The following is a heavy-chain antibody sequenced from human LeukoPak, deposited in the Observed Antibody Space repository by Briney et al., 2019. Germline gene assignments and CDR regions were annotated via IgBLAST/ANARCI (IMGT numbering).Heavy chain of an antibody. CDR3: AREDRVVVPDAPDYYYYYMDV. D-gene: IGHD2-2*01. CDR2: ISSHAIYI. CDR1: GFTFRSYS. J-gene: IGHJ6*03. V-gene: IGHV3-21*04. Sequence: GGSLRLSCAASGFTFRSYSMNWLRQAPGKGLEWVSTISSHAIYIYYADSVKGRFTISRDNSENSVYLQMDSLRAEDTAVYYCAREDRVVVPDAPDYYYYYMDVWGKGTTVTVSS.